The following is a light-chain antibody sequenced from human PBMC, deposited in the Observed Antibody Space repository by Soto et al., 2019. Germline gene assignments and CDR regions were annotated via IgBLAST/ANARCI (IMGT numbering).Light chain of an antibody. V-gene: IGLV8-61*01. CDR3: VLYMGSGISV. CDR1: SGSVSTSYY. J-gene: IGLJ2*01. CDR2: STD. Sequence: QAVVTQEPSFSVSPGGTVTLTCGLSSGSVSTSYYPSWYQQTPGQAPRTLIYSTDTRSSGVPDRFSGSILGNKAALTITGAHAEDDSVYYCVLYMGSGISVFGGGTQLTVL.